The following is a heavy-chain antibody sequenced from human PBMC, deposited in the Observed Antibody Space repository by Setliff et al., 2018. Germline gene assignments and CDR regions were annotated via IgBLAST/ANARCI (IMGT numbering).Heavy chain of an antibody. V-gene: IGHV4-4*08. CDR3: ARDRRDFRGGLLAATHNYNFWSGVKDV. Sequence: SETLSLTCSVSGGSISNFYWSWIRQPPGKGLEWIGSISPGRSINYNPSLRSRVTISGDTSKNQISLNLSSGTAADTAVYYCARDRRDFRGGLLAATHNYNFWSGVKDVWGKGTTVTVSS. CDR1: GGSISNFY. D-gene: IGHD3-3*01. CDR2: ISPGRSI. J-gene: IGHJ6*04.